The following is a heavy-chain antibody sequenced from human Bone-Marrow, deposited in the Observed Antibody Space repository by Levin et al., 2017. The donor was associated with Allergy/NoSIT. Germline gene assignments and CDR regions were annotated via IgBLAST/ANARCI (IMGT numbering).Heavy chain of an antibody. CDR1: GFTVGNNY. Sequence: GSLRLSCAVSGFTVGNNYLRWVRQAPGKGLEWVSLIYSGGGTYYADSVKGRFTISRDNSENTLHLQMNSLRVEETAVYYCARDRHCSGDKCYGAWGQGTLVTVSS. CDR3: ARDRHCSGDKCYGA. D-gene: IGHD2-15*01. V-gene: IGHV3-66*02. CDR2: IYSGGGT. J-gene: IGHJ5*02.